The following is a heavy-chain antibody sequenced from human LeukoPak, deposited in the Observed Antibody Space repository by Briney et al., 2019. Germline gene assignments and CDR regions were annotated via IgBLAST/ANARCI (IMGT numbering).Heavy chain of an antibody. V-gene: IGHV3-11*04. CDR1: GFTFSDYY. J-gene: IGHJ4*02. CDR3: ARGGLRTYYDSSGYYGYY. D-gene: IGHD3-22*01. Sequence: GGSLRLSCAASGFTFSDYYMSWIRHAPGKGLEWVSYISSSGSTIYYADSVKGRFTITRDNAKDSLYLQMNSLRAEDTAVYYCARGGLRTYYDSSGYYGYYWGQGTLVTVSS. CDR2: ISSSGSTI.